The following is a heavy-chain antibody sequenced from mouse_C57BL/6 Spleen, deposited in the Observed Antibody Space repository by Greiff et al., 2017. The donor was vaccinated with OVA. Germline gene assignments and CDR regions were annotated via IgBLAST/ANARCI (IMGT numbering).Heavy chain of an antibody. J-gene: IGHJ3*01. Sequence: QVQLQQSGPELVKPGASVKISCKASGYAFSSSWMNWVKQRPGKGLEWIGRIYPGDGDTNYNGKFKGKATLTADKSSSTAYMQLSSLTSEDSAVYVCARSDYYGIRDWFAYWGQGTLVTVSA. CDR1: GYAFSSSW. CDR3: ARSDYYGIRDWFAY. V-gene: IGHV1-82*01. CDR2: IYPGDGDT. D-gene: IGHD1-1*01.